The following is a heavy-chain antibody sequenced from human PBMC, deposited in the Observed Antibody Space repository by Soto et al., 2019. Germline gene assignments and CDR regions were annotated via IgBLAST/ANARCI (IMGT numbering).Heavy chain of an antibody. CDR1: GFTFTSSA. CDR3: AADRGITIFGVVSYYGMDV. V-gene: IGHV1-58*01. J-gene: IGHJ6*02. CDR2: IVVGSGNT. Sequence: SVKVSCKASGFTFTSSAVQWVRQARGQRLEWIGWIVVGSGNTNYAQKFQERVTITRDMSTSAAYMELSSLRSEDTAVYYCAADRGITIFGVVSYYGMDVWGQGTTVTVS. D-gene: IGHD3-3*01.